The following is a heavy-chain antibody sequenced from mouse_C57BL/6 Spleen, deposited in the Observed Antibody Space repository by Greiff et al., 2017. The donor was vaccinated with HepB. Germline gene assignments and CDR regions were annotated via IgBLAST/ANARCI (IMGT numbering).Heavy chain of an antibody. CDR2: IDPENGDT. CDR1: GFNIKDDY. V-gene: IGHV14-4*01. D-gene: IGHD1-1*01. J-gene: IGHJ2*01. CDR3: TTGGSYGSSYRGNY. Sequence: EVQLQQSGAELVRPGASVKLSCTASGFNIKDDYMHWVKQRPEQGLEWIGWIDPENGDTEYASKFQGKATITADTSSNTAYLQLSSLTSEDTAVYYCTTGGSYGSSYRGNYWGQGTTLTVSS.